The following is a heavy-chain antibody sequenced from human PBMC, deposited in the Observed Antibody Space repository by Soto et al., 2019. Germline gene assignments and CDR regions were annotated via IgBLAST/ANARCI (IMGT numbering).Heavy chain of an antibody. D-gene: IGHD3-10*01. CDR1: GFTFSSYG. Sequence: GGSLRLSCAASGFTFSSYGMHWVRQAPGKGLEWVAVISYDGSNKYYADSVKGRFTISRDNSKNTLYLQMNSLRAEDTAVYYCARQIWSSSEDYYGMDVWGQGTTVTVSS. V-gene: IGHV3-30*03. CDR2: ISYDGSNK. J-gene: IGHJ6*02. CDR3: ARQIWSSSEDYYGMDV.